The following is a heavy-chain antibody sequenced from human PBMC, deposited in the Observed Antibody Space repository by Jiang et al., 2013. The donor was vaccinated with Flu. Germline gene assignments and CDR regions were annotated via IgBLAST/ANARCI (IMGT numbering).Heavy chain of an antibody. V-gene: IGHV4-34*01. J-gene: IGHJ4*02. CDR3: VRGSQPHRL. CDR2: INNSENT. CDR1: GGTLSDYY. D-gene: IGHD4-11*01. Sequence: LLKPSETLSLTCGVYGGTLSDYYWTWIRQSPGKGLEWIGEINNSENTNYNPSLTSRVTMSVDTSKNQCSLNLRSVTAADTAVYYCVRGSQPHRLWGQGTLVTVSS.